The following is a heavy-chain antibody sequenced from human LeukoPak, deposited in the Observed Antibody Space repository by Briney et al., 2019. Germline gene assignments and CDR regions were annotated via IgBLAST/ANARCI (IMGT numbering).Heavy chain of an antibody. V-gene: IGHV3-30*02. CDR2: IRYDGSNK. J-gene: IGHJ4*02. D-gene: IGHD3-3*01. Sequence: GGSLRLSCAASGFTFSGSGMHWVRQAPGKGLEWVTFIRYDGSNKYYTDSVKGRFTISRDNSKNTLYLQMDSLRAEDTAEYYCARDYDFWSGYYSPTRGYFGYWGQGTLVTVSS. CDR3: ARDYDFWSGYYSPTRGYFGY. CDR1: GFTFSGSG.